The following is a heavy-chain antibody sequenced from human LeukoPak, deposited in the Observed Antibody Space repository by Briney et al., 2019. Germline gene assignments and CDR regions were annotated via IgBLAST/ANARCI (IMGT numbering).Heavy chain of an antibody. CDR2: IKQDGSEK. CDR1: GFTFSSYW. D-gene: IGHD2-15*01. J-gene: IGHJ6*03. CDR3: ARVAQYCSGGSCYGDYYYMDV. V-gene: IGHV3-7*01. Sequence: GGSLRLSCAASGFTFSSYWMSWVRQAPGKRLEWVANIKQDGSEKYYVDSVKGRFTISRDNAKNSLYLQMNSLRAEDTAVYYCARVAQYCSGGSCYGDYYYMDVWGKGTTVTVSS.